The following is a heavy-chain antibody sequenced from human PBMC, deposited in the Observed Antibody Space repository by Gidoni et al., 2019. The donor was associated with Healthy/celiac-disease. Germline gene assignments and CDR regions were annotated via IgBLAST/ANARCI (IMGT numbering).Heavy chain of an antibody. V-gene: IGHV3-21*01. J-gene: IGHJ4*02. D-gene: IGHD6-19*01. CDR3: ARDHNVQWLVPSFDY. CDR1: GFPFSSYS. CDR2: ISSSSSYI. Sequence: EVQLVESGGGLVKPGGSLRLSCAASGFPFSSYSMNWVRQAPGKGLEWVSSISSSSSYIYYADSVKGRFTISRDNAKNSLYLQMNSLRAEDTAVYYCARDHNVQWLVPSFDYWGQGTLVTVSS.